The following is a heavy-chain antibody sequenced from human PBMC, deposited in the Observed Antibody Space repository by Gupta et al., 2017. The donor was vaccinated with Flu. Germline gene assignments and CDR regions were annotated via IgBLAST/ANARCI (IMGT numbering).Heavy chain of an antibody. J-gene: IGHJ6*02. V-gene: IGHV4-31*03. Sequence: QVQLQESGPGLVRASQTLSLTCTVSGGPINSGGYYWSWVRQRPGKGLEWIGYIYYSGFTYYNPSLSSRLTISLDKSKNQFSLKLSPVTAADTAVYYCARAEGVSYYGLDVWGQGTTVSVSS. CDR3: ARAEGVSYYGLDV. CDR2: IYYSGFT. D-gene: IGHD3-16*01. CDR1: GGPINSGGYY.